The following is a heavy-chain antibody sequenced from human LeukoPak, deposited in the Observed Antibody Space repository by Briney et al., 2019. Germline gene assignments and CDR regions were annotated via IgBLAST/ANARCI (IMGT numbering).Heavy chain of an antibody. D-gene: IGHD6-25*01. CDR1: GFTFSSYA. Sequence: GGSLRLSCAASGFTFSSYAMSWVRQAPGEGVEWVSAISGSGGSTYYADSVKGRFTISRDNSKNMVYLQMNSLRTEDTAVYYCAREGPYSSGTFWYWGQGTLVTVSS. J-gene: IGHJ4*02. CDR2: ISGSGGST. CDR3: AREGPYSSGTFWY. V-gene: IGHV3-23*01.